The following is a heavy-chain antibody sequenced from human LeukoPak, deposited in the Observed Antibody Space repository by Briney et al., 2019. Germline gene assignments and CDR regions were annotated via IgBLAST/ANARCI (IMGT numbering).Heavy chain of an antibody. CDR3: AREHESGGPFDY. V-gene: IGHV1-46*01. CDR2: INPSGGST. D-gene: IGHD2-15*01. CDR1: GYTFTSYY. Sequence: ASVKVSCKASGYTFTSYYMHWVRQAPGQGLEWMGIINPSGGSTSYAQKFQGRVTMTRDMSTSTVYMELSSLRSEDTAVFYCAREHESGGPFDYWGQGTLVTVSS. J-gene: IGHJ4*02.